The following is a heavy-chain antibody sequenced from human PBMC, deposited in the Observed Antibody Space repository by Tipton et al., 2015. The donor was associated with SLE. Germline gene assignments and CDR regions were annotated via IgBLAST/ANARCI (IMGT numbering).Heavy chain of an antibody. CDR2: INDDGTTP. CDR3: AREGQYCSGGVCYKGGGFFDS. V-gene: IGHV3-74*01. Sequence: SLRLSCVGSQFTFANYWMHWVRQVPGKGLLWVARINDDGTTPDYADSMKGRFTISRDNAKNSIFLHLSALRADDSGVYFCAREGQYCSGGVCYKGGGFFDSWGQGTVVSVSS. J-gene: IGHJ4*02. D-gene: IGHD2-8*02. CDR1: QFTFANYW.